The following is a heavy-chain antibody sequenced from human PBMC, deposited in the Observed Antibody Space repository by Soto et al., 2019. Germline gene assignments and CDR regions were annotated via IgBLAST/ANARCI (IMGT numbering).Heavy chain of an antibody. CDR3: ARGYCSSTTCYIWDNWFDP. CDR2: IYYSGGT. CDR1: GGSISRYY. V-gene: IGHV4-59*01. Sequence: QVQLQESGPGLVKPSETLSLTCTVSGGSISRYYWSWIRQPPGKGLEWIGYIYYSGGTNYNPSLKRRVTISVDTPKNQFSLQLSSVTAADTAVYYCARGYCSSTTCYIWDNWFDPWGQGTPVTVSS. D-gene: IGHD2-2*01. J-gene: IGHJ5*02.